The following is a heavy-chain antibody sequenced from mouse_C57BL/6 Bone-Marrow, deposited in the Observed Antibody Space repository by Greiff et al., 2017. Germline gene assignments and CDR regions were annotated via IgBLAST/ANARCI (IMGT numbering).Heavy chain of an antibody. CDR3: ARHEGETYYSSSYAMDY. D-gene: IGHD2-5*01. CDR1: GYTFTEYT. V-gene: IGHV1-62-2*01. J-gene: IGHJ4*01. Sequence: VKLMESGAELVKPGASVKLSCKASGYTFTEYTIHWVKQRSGQGLEWIGWFYPGSGSIKYNEKFKDKATLTADKSSSTVYMELSRLTSEDSAVYFCARHEGETYYSSSYAMDYWGQGTSVTVSS. CDR2: FYPGSGSI.